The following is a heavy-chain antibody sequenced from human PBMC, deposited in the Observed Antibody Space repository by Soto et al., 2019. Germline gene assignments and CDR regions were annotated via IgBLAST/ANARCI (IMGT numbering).Heavy chain of an antibody. CDR3: ARSRTGTTYGGMDV. CDR1: GFAVSSNY. Sequence: GGSLRLSCAASGFAVSSNYMTWVRQAPGKGLEWVSVIHSGGDTHYADSVGGRFTISRDNSKNTLYLQMNSLRAEDTAVYYCARSRTGTTYGGMDVWGQGTTVPVSS. J-gene: IGHJ6*02. D-gene: IGHD1-7*01. V-gene: IGHV3-66*01. CDR2: IHSGGDT.